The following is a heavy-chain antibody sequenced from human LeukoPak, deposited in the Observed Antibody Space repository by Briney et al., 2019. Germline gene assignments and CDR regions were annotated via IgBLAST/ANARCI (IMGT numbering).Heavy chain of an antibody. D-gene: IGHD2-21*02. CDR2: IIPIFGTA. V-gene: IGHV1-69*13. CDR1: GGTFSSYA. CDR3: ARLAYWGGDCRNFDF. Sequence: ASVKVSCKASGGTFSSYAISWVRQAPGQGLEWMGGIIPIFGTANYAQKFQGRVTITADESTSTAYMELSSLRSEDTAVYYCARLAYWGGDCRNFDFWGQGTLVTVSS. J-gene: IGHJ4*02.